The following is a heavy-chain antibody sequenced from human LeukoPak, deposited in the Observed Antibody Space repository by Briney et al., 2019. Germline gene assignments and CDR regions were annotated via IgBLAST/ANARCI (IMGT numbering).Heavy chain of an antibody. J-gene: IGHJ4*02. D-gene: IGHD2-15*01. CDR3: AKAPPVVAATPGLADY. CDR1: GFTFSSYG. Sequence: GGSLRLSCAASGFTFSSYGMHWVRQAPGKGLEWLAFIRYDGSNKYYADSVKGRFTVSRDNSKNTLYLQMNSLRAEDTAVYYCAKAPPVVAATPGLADYWGQGTLVTVSS. CDR2: IRYDGSNK. V-gene: IGHV3-30*02.